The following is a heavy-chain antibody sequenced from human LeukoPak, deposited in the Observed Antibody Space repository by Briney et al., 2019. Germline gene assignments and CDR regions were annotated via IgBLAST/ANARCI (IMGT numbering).Heavy chain of an antibody. J-gene: IGHJ6*02. D-gene: IGHD6-13*01. CDR3: AKEGRIAAAGREGYYYYGMDV. Sequence: GGSLRLSCVASGFTFSSYAMSWVRQAPGKGLEWVSAISGSGGSTYYADSVKGRFTISRDNSKNTLYLQMNSLRAEDTAVYYCAKEGRIAAAGREGYYYYGMDVWGQGTTVTVSS. V-gene: IGHV3-23*01. CDR1: GFTFSSYA. CDR2: ISGSGGST.